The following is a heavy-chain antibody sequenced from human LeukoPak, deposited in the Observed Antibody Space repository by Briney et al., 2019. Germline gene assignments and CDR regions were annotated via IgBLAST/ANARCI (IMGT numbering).Heavy chain of an antibody. CDR2: IFSIGST. Sequence: TLSLTCTVSGGSISSGGYYWSWIRPHPGKGLEWFGYIFSIGSTYYNPSLKSRVTISVDTSKNQFSLKLSSVTAADTAVYYCATHRTYDFWRSVDYYYYMDVWGKGTTVTVSS. D-gene: IGHD3-3*01. V-gene: IGHV4-31*03. CDR3: ATHRTYDFWRSVDYYYYMDV. CDR1: GGSISSGGYY. J-gene: IGHJ6*03.